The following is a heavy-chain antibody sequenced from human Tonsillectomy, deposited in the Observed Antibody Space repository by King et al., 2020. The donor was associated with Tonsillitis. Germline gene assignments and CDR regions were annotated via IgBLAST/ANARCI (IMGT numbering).Heavy chain of an antibody. Sequence: VQLVESGGGLVRPGGSLRLSCAASGFSFSTYAMSWVRQAPGKGLEWVSTISGSGDATYYAASVKGRFTISRDNSENTLFLQMNSLRAEDTAVYFCAKGLVATIFGPDPYGMDVWGQGTTVTVSS. CDR3: AKGLVATIFGPDPYGMDV. D-gene: IGHD5-12*01. V-gene: IGHV3-23*04. J-gene: IGHJ6*02. CDR2: ISGSGDAT. CDR1: GFSFSTYA.